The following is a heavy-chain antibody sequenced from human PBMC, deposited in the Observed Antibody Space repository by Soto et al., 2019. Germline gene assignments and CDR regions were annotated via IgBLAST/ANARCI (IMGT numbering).Heavy chain of an antibody. Sequence: PGGSLRLSCAASGFTLRTYWRHWVRQTPGKGLVWVSRINTDGSSTSYADSVKGRFTISRDNAKNTLYLQMNSLRAEDTAVYYCARAPPTTVTTIDCWGQGTLVTVSS. V-gene: IGHV3-74*01. D-gene: IGHD4-17*01. CDR3: ARAPPTTVTTIDC. J-gene: IGHJ4*02. CDR1: GFTLRTYW. CDR2: INTDGSST.